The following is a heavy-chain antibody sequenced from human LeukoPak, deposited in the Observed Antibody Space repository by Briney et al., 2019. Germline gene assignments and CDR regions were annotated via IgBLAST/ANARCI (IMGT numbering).Heavy chain of an antibody. CDR1: GGTFSSYA. CDR2: IIPIFGTA. J-gene: IGHJ5*02. Sequence: SVKVSCKASGGTFSSYAISWVRQAPGQGLEWMGGIIPIFGTANYAQKFQGSVTITTDESTSTAYMELSSLRSEDTAVYYCARERVRDQRRWFDPWGQGTLVTVSS. V-gene: IGHV1-69*05. CDR3: ARERVRDQRRWFDP.